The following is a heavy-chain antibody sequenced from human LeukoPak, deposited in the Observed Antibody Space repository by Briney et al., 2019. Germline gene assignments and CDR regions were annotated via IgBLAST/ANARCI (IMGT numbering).Heavy chain of an antibody. CDR2: IYHSGST. D-gene: IGHD4-11*01. Sequence: SETLSLTCAVSGYSISSGYYWGWIRQPPGKGLEWIGSIYHSGSTYYNPPLKSRVTISVDTSKNQFSLKLSSVTAADTAVYYCAGTTNHYYYYYMDVWGKGTTVTVSS. J-gene: IGHJ6*03. CDR3: AGTTNHYYYYYMDV. V-gene: IGHV4-38-2*01. CDR1: GYSISSGYY.